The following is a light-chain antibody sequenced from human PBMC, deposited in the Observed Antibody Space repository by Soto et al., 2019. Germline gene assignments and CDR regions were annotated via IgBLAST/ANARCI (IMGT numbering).Light chain of an antibody. J-gene: IGLJ2*01. CDR3: QSYDNSLSGVV. Sequence: QSVLTQPPSVSGAPGQRIIISCTGSSSNIGAGFDVHWYQHLPGTAPKLLVYDNDNRPSGLPARFSDSRSGTSASLAITSLQADDEADYYCQSYDNSLSGVVFGGGTMLTVL. V-gene: IGLV1-40*01. CDR1: SSNIGAGFD. CDR2: DND.